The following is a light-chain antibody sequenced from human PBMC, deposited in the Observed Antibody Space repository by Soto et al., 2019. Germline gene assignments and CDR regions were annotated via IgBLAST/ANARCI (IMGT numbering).Light chain of an antibody. CDR1: QGISSY. CDR3: QQLNSYGT. CDR2: GAS. J-gene: IGKJ1*01. V-gene: IGKV1-9*01. Sequence: DLQLTPSSSFLSASVGARATVTCPASQGISSYLAWYQQKPGKAPRLLIYGASTLQSGVPSRFSGSGSGTDFTLTISSLQPEDFATYYCQQLNSYGTFGQGTTGDIK.